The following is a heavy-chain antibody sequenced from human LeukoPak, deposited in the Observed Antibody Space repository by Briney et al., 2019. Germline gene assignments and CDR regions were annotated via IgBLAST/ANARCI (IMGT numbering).Heavy chain of an antibody. CDR3: ARDSGKPYYYYYLDA. D-gene: IGHD3-10*01. V-gene: IGHV3-21*01. Sequence: GGSLRLSCAASGLTFSIHWMNWVRQAPGKGLEWVSSISGDSSYRYNADSVRGRFTIYRDNAKSSLYLEMHCLRVEDTAVYYCARDSGKPYYYYYLDAWGTGTTVIVSS. CDR2: ISGDSSYR. CDR1: GLTFSIHW. J-gene: IGHJ6*03.